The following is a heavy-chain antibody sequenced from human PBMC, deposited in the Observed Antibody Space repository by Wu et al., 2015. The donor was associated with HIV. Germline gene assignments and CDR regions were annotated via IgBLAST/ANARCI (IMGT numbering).Heavy chain of an antibody. D-gene: IGHD3-22*01. CDR3: ASRKTYYYDSSGYYYSY. CDR1: GGTFSSYA. V-gene: IGHV1-69*05. J-gene: IGHJ4*02. CDR2: IIPIFGTA. Sequence: QVQLVQSGAEVKKPGSEVKVSCKASGGTFSSYAISWVRQAPGQGLEWMGGIIPIFGTANYAQKFQGRVTITTDESTSTAYMELSSLRSEDTAVYYCASRKTYYYDSSGYYYSYWGQGTLVTVSS.